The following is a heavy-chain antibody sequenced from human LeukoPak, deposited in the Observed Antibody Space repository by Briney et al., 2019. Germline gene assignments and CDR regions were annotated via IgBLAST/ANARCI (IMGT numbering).Heavy chain of an antibody. V-gene: IGHV3-23*01. D-gene: IGHD3-10*01. CDR3: ANLPPPRVRGVNRPH. Sequence: PGGSLRLSCAASGFTFRSYAMSWVRQVPGKGLEWVSAISGSGGSTYYADSVRGRFTISRDNSKNTLYLQMNSLRAEDTAVYYCANLPPPRVRGVNRPHWGQGTLVTVSS. CDR2: ISGSGGST. J-gene: IGHJ4*02. CDR1: GFTFRSYA.